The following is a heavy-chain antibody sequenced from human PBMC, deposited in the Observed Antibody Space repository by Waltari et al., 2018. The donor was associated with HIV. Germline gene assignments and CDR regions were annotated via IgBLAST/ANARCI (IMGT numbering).Heavy chain of an antibody. Sequence: QLRLQESGPGLVKPSETLSLTCTVSGCSISSSSYYWGWIRQTPGKGLEWIGSIYYSGSTYYNPSLKSRVTISVDTSKNQFSLKLSSVTAADTAVYYCARHRNYYDSSGQSYFDYWGQGTLVTVSS. CDR3: ARHRNYYDSSGQSYFDY. CDR1: GCSISSSSYY. J-gene: IGHJ4*02. V-gene: IGHV4-39*01. CDR2: IYYSGST. D-gene: IGHD3-22*01.